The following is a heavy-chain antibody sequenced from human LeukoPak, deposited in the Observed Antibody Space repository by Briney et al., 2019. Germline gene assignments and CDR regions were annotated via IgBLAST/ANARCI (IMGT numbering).Heavy chain of an antibody. CDR2: ISSSSSYI. J-gene: IGHJ4*02. Sequence: GGSLRLSCAASGFTFSSYSMNWVRQAPGKGLEWVSSISSSSSYIYYADSVKGRFTISRDNAKNSLYLQMNSLRAEDTAVYYCARVKEQPLAEFDYWGQGTLVTVSS. CDR3: ARVKEQPLAEFDY. V-gene: IGHV3-21*01. CDR1: GFTFSSYS. D-gene: IGHD1/OR15-1a*01.